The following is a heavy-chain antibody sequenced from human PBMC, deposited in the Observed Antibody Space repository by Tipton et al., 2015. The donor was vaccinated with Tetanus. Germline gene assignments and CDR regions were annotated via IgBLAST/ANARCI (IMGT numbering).Heavy chain of an antibody. V-gene: IGHV4-39*02. CDR3: ARLREIVSRSGWAFDY. CDR1: DGPVSSGGHY. J-gene: IGHJ4*02. CDR2: VHPRGST. Sequence: TLSLTCTVSDGPVSSGGHYWGWVRQLPGKGLEWIGEVHPRGSTNYNPSLKSRVTISLDTAKTHFYLNLSSVTAADTAVYYCARLREIVSRSGWAFDYWGQGILVTVSS. D-gene: IGHD5/OR15-5a*01.